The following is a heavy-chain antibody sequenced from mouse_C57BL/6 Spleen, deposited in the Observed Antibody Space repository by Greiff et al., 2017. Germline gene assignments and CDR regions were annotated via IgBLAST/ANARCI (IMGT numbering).Heavy chain of an antibody. CDR1: GYSFTGYF. J-gene: IGHJ1*03. CDR2: INPYNGDT. CDR3: ARRGTTAKETYFDV. D-gene: IGHD1-2*01. Sequence: VQLQQSGPELVKPGDSVKISCKASGYSFTGYFMNWVLQSHGKSLEWIGRINPYNGDTFYNQKFKGKATLTVDKSSSTAHMELRSLTSEDSAVYYCARRGTTAKETYFDVGGTGTTVTVAS. V-gene: IGHV1-20*01.